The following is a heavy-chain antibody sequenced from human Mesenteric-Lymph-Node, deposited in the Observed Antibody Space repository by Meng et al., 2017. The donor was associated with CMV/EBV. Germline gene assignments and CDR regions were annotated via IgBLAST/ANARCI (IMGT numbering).Heavy chain of an antibody. CDR1: GFTFSSYW. D-gene: IGHD1-26*01. CDR2: INNDGSST. V-gene: IGHV3-74*01. J-gene: IGHJ4*02. CDR3: AREMSSGSLAFDY. Sequence: GESLKISCTVSGFTFSSYWMHRVRQAPGKGLVWVSRINNDGSSTNYADSVKGRFTISRDNAKNTLYLQMNSLRAEDTAVYYCAREMSSGSLAFDYWGQGTLVTVSS.